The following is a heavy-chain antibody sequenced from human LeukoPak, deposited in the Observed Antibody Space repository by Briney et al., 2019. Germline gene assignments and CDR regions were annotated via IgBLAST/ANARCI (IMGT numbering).Heavy chain of an antibody. V-gene: IGHV1-69*05. D-gene: IGHD2-21*02. CDR2: IIPIFGTA. CDR1: GGTFSSYA. CDR3: ARDLYCGGDCYSWFDY. J-gene: IGHJ4*02. Sequence: VASVKVSCKASGGTFSSYAISWVRQAPGQGLEWMGRIIPIFGTANYAQKFQGRVKITTDEFTSTAYMELSSLRSEDTAVYYCARDLYCGGDCYSWFDYWGQGTLVTVSS.